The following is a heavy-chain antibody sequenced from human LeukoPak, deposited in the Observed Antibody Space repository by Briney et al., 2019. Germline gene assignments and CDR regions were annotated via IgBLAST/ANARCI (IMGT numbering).Heavy chain of an antibody. Sequence: SETLSLTCTVSGDSTSSSTYYWDWIRQAPGKGLEWIGNIYDSGTTHYNPSLKSRVTISGDTSKNQFSLKLNSVTAADTAIYYCATHRRSGSGGSENAFEIWGQGTMVTVSS. D-gene: IGHD5-12*01. CDR1: GDSTSSSTYY. CDR2: IYDSGTT. V-gene: IGHV4-39*01. J-gene: IGHJ3*02. CDR3: ATHRRSGSGGSENAFEI.